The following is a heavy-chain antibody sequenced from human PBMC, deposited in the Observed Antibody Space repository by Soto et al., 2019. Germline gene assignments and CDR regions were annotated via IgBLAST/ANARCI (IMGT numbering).Heavy chain of an antibody. CDR1: GFTFSNYS. V-gene: IGHV3-21*01. CDR3: ANHDYGGNRV. D-gene: IGHD5-12*01. CDR2: ISRSSSHM. J-gene: IGHJ4*02. Sequence: LRLSCVASGFTFSNYSMNWIRQAPGKGLEWVSSISRSSSHMFYADSVRGRFTISRDNAKNSVYLEMNSLRAEDTAVYYCANHDYGGNRVWGQGTLVTVSS.